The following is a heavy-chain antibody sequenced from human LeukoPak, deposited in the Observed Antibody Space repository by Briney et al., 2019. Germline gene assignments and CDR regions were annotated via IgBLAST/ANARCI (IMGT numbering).Heavy chain of an antibody. D-gene: IGHD2-21*01. Sequence: PSETLSLTCTVSGGSITSGDHYWSWIRQPPGKGLEWMGYIYYSGSTYYNPSLKSRVTMSVDTSKNQFSLKLSSVTAADTAVYYCATGHCGGDCYDAFDIWGQGTMVTVSS. J-gene: IGHJ3*02. CDR2: IYYSGST. V-gene: IGHV4-30-4*01. CDR1: GGSITSGDHY. CDR3: ATGHCGGDCYDAFDI.